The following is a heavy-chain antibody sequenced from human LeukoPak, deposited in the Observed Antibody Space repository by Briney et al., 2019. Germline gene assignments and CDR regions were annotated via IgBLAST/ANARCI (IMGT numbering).Heavy chain of an antibody. D-gene: IGHD4-23*01. V-gene: IGHV1-46*01. J-gene: IGHJ3*01. CDR1: GYTFTSYY. Sequence: ASVKVSCKASGYTFTSYYMHWVRQAPGQGLEWMGVINPGGTTTIYAQKFQGRVTLTRDMSTSTVYIELSSLRSEDTAVFYCARDYGGSGDAFDFWGRGTMVTVSS. CDR2: INPGGTTT. CDR3: ARDYGGSGDAFDF.